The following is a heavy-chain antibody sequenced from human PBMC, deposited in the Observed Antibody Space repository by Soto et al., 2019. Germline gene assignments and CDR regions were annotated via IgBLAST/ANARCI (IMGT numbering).Heavy chain of an antibody. V-gene: IGHV4-30-4*01. J-gene: IGHJ4*02. CDR1: SDSISSGNYY. D-gene: IGHD2-15*01. Sequence: PSETLSLTCTVSSDSISSGNYYWSWIRQPPGKGLEWIGFISYSGSTYYSTSLKSRVTISVDTSKSQFSLNLSFVTAADTAVYYCATMGTPATGLYFFDYWGQGSLVTVSS. CDR3: ATMGTPATGLYFFDY. CDR2: ISYSGST.